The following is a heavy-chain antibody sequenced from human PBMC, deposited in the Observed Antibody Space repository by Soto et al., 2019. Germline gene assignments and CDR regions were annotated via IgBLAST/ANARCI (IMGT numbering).Heavy chain of an antibody. Sequence: QLQLQESGPGLVKPSETLSLTCTVSGGSISSSSYYWGWIRQPPGKGLEWIGSIYYSGSTYYNPSLKSRVTISVDTSKNQFSLKLSSVPAADTAVYYCARGIAVAGETYFDYWGQGTLVTVSS. D-gene: IGHD6-19*01. V-gene: IGHV4-39*01. CDR3: ARGIAVAGETYFDY. CDR1: GGSISSSSYY. J-gene: IGHJ4*02. CDR2: IYYSGST.